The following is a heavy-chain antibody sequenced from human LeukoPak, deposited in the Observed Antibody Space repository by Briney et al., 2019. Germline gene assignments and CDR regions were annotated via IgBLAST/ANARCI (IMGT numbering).Heavy chain of an antibody. V-gene: IGHV3-66*01. CDR2: IYSGGST. Sequence: GGSLRLSCAASGFTVSSNYMSWVRQAPGKGLEWVSVIYSGGSTYYADSVKGRFTISRDNSKNTLYLQMNSLRAVDTAVYYCARDKSNPPYYYYGMDVWGQGTTVTVSS. CDR3: ARDKSNPPYYYYGMDV. CDR1: GFTVSSNY. J-gene: IGHJ6*02.